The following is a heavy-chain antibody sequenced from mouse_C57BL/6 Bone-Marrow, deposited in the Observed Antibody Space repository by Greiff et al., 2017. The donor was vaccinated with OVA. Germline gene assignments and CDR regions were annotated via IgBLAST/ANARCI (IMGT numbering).Heavy chain of an antibody. Sequence: QVQLQQPGAELVRPGSSVKLSCKASGYTFTSYWMDWVKQRPGQGLEWIGNLYPSDSETHYNQKFKDKATLTVDKSSSTAYMQLSSLTSEDSAVYYCARGAYYSNPSWFAYWGQGTLVTVSA. V-gene: IGHV1-61*01. CDR2: LYPSDSET. CDR1: GYTFTSYW. J-gene: IGHJ3*01. CDR3: ARGAYYSNPSWFAY. D-gene: IGHD2-5*01.